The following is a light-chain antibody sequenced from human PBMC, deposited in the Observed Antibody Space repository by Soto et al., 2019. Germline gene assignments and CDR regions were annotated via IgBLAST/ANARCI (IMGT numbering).Light chain of an antibody. J-gene: IGLJ3*02. Sequence: QSALTQPPSASGSPGQSVTISCTGTSSDVGGHNYVSWYQQHPGRAPKLIIYEVTKRPSGVPDRFSGSKSDTSASLAISGLQSEDEADYYCAAWDDSLNGWVFGGGTKLTVL. V-gene: IGLV2-8*01. CDR3: AAWDDSLNGWV. CDR2: EVT. CDR1: SSDVGGHNY.